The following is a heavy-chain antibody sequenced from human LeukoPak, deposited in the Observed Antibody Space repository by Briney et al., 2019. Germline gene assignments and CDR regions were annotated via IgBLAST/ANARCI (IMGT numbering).Heavy chain of an antibody. CDR2: ISWDGGST. V-gene: IGHV3-43*01. D-gene: IGHD2-2*02. J-gene: IGHJ4*02. CDR1: GFTFDDYT. CDR3: ARSLRAAILGDFDY. Sequence: GGSLRLSCAASGFTFDDYTMHWVRQAPGKGLEWVSLISWDGGSTYYADSVKGRFTISRDNSKNSLYLQMNSLRTEDTALYYCARSLRAAILGDFDYWGQGTLVTVSS.